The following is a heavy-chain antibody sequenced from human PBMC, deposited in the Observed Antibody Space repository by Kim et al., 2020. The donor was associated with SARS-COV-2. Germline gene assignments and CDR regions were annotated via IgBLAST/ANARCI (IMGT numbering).Heavy chain of an antibody. CDR3: AKANVAVADTPFRGAFDI. CDR1: GFTFDDYA. Sequence: GGSLRLSCAASGFTFDDYAMHWVRQAPGKGLEWVSGISWNSGSIGYADSVKGRFTISRDNAKNSLYLQMNSLRAEDTALYYCAKANVAVADTPFRGAFDIWGQGTMVTVSS. CDR2: ISWNSGSI. J-gene: IGHJ3*02. V-gene: IGHV3-9*01. D-gene: IGHD6-19*01.